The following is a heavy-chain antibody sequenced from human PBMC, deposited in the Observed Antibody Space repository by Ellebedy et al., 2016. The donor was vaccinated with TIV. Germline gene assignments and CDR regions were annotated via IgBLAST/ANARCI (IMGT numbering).Heavy chain of an antibody. Sequence: GESLKISXEASGYTFTSYPLNWVRQAPGKGLEWVSGIGISPGNIYYADSVKGRFTISRDNARNSLYLQMNSLRDEDTAVYYCVRGDPLVLGYWGQGTLVTVSS. CDR3: VRGDPLVLGY. CDR1: GYTFTSYP. CDR2: IGISPGNI. V-gene: IGHV3-48*02. J-gene: IGHJ4*02. D-gene: IGHD6-13*01.